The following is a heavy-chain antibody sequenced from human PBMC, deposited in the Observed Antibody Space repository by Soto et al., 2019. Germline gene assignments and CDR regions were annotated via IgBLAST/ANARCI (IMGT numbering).Heavy chain of an antibody. CDR1: ACSISRYY. J-gene: IGHJ4*01. V-gene: IGHV4-30-2*01. CDR3: ARGGLLPDY. D-gene: IGHD6-19*01. CDR2: ISHSGST. Sequence: SETISLTQTPAACSISRYYWRWIRQPPGKGLEWIGYISHSGSTYYNPSLKSRVTISVDRSKNQFSLKLSSVTAADTAEYYCARGGLLPDYWGHGTLVTGAS.